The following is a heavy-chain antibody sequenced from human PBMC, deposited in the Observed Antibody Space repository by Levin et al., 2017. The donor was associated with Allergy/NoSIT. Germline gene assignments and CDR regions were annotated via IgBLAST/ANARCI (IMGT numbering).Heavy chain of an antibody. CDR3: ARGGYTSGWYWCFDL. Sequence: ASVKVSCQASGYSFSGFHMHWVRQAPGQGLEWMGWINPNSGGTNFALKFQGRVSMTRDTSISTAYMELRRLRSDDTAVYYCARGGYTSGWYWCFDLWGRGTLVSVSS. CDR1: GYSFSGFH. V-gene: IGHV1-2*02. J-gene: IGHJ2*01. CDR2: INPNSGGT. D-gene: IGHD6-25*01.